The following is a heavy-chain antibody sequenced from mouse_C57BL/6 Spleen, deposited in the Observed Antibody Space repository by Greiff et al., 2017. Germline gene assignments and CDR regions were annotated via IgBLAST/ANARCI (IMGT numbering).Heavy chain of an antibody. D-gene: IGHD1-1*01. Sequence: EVQLVESGGGLVKPGGSLKLSCAASGFTFSSYAMSWVRQTPEKGLEWVATISAGGSYTYYPDNLKGRFTISRDNAKNTLYLQMSHLKSEDTAMYYCARDRQLITAVDYAMDYWGQGTSVTVSS. CDR1: GFTFSSYA. CDR3: ARDRQLITAVDYAMDY. V-gene: IGHV5-4*01. CDR2: ISAGGSYT. J-gene: IGHJ4*01.